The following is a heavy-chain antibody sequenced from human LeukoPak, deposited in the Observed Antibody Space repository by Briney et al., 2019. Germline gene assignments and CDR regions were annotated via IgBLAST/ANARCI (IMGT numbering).Heavy chain of an antibody. Sequence: PSETLSLTCTVFGDSISTFYWSWIRQQPAAKGLEWIGRFYTSGSANYNASLQSRVTMSVDTSKNQFFLKLNSVTAADTAVYYCARGYRGLPDFEYWGQGILVTVSS. CDR2: FYTSGSA. D-gene: IGHD1-26*01. CDR3: ARGYRGLPDFEY. J-gene: IGHJ4*02. CDR1: GDSISTFY. V-gene: IGHV4-4*07.